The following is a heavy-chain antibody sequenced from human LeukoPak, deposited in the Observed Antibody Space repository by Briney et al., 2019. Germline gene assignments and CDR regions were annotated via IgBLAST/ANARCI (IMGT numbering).Heavy chain of an antibody. Sequence: GGSLRLSCAASGFTFSSYTMNWVRQAPGKGLEWVSSISSGSTYIYYADSVKGRFTISRDNAKNSLYLQMSSLRAEDTAVYYCARRYYYDSSGYSFDYWGQGTLVTVSS. J-gene: IGHJ4*02. CDR2: ISSGSTYI. V-gene: IGHV3-21*01. CDR3: ARRYYYDSSGYSFDY. CDR1: GFTFSSYT. D-gene: IGHD3-22*01.